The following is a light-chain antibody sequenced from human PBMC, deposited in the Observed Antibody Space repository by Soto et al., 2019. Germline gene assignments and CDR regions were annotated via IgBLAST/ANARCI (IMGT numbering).Light chain of an antibody. Sequence: DIVMTQSPLSLPVIPGEPASISCRSSQSLLHSNGYNYLDWYLQKPGQSPQLLIYLGSNRASGVPERFSGSGSGTVFTRKISRVEVEEVGVSYCMQALKPPSTFGQGTKLEI. CDR2: LGS. CDR3: MQALKPPST. J-gene: IGKJ2*01. CDR1: QSLLHSNGYNY. V-gene: IGKV2-28*01.